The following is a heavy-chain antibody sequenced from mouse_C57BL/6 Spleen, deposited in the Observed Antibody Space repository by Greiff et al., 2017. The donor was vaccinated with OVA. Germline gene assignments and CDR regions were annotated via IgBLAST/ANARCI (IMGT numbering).Heavy chain of an antibody. CDR3: ARYDDYGSSYLAWFAY. Sequence: VQLQQPGAELVKPGASVKMSCKASGYTFTSYWITWVKQRPGQGLEWIGDIYPGSGSTNYNEKYKSKATLTVDTSSSTAYMQLSSLTSEDSAVYYCARYDDYGSSYLAWFAYWGQGTLVTVSA. V-gene: IGHV1-55*01. J-gene: IGHJ3*01. CDR2: IYPGSGST. CDR1: GYTFTSYW. D-gene: IGHD1-1*01.